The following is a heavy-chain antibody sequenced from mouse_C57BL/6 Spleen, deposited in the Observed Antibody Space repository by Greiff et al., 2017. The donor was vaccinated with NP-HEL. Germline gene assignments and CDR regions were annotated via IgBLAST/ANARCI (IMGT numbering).Heavy chain of an antibody. J-gene: IGHJ1*03. Sequence: VQLQQSGPELVKPGASVKISCKASGYAFSSSWMNWVKQRPGKGLEWIGRIYPGDGDTNYNGEFKGKATLTADKSSSTAYMQLSSLTSEDSAVYFCALFPTGYFDVWGTGTTVTVSS. CDR3: ALFPTGYFDV. CDR2: IYPGDGDT. CDR1: GYAFSSSW. V-gene: IGHV1-82*01.